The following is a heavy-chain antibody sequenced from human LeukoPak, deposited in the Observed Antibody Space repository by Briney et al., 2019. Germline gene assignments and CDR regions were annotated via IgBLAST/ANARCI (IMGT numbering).Heavy chain of an antibody. Sequence: PGGSLGLSCAASGFTFRNYWMHWVRQAPGKGLVWVSRIKGDGTHTIYADSVKGRFSISRDNAKSTLYLQMRSLRADDTAVYYCVRDWDHFDFDSWGQGTLVTVSS. J-gene: IGHJ5*01. CDR2: IKGDGTHT. V-gene: IGHV3-74*01. CDR1: GFTFRNYW. CDR3: VRDWDHFDFDS. D-gene: IGHD1-26*01.